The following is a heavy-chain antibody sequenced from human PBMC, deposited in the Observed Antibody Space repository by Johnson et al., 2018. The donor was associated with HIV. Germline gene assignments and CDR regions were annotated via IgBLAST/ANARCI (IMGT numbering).Heavy chain of an antibody. CDR2: IYSGGST. CDR1: GFTFSSYA. V-gene: IGHV3-66*02. D-gene: IGHD3-16*01. Sequence: VQLVESGGGLVQPGGSLRLSCAASGFTFSSYAMSWVRQAPGKGLEWVSVIYSGGSTYYADSVKGRFTISRDNSQNTLYLQMNSLRAEDTAVYYCARGGEYVSNLYAFDIWGQGTMVTVSS. J-gene: IGHJ3*02. CDR3: ARGGEYVSNLYAFDI.